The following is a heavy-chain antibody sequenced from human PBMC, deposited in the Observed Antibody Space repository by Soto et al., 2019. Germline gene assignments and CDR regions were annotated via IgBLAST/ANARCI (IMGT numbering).Heavy chain of an antibody. Sequence: GGSLRLSCEAPGFIFSNFAMNWVRQAPGKGLEWVSTISGSGGSTYYADSVRGRFTISRDNSKNMLYVQMNSLRVEDTAVYFCAKDRAPSDVWGQGTTVTVSS. V-gene: IGHV3-23*01. J-gene: IGHJ6*02. CDR1: GFIFSNFA. CDR2: ISGSGGST. CDR3: AKDRAPSDV.